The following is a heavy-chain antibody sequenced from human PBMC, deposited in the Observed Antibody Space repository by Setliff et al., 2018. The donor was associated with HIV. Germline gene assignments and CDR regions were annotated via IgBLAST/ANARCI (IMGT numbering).Heavy chain of an antibody. J-gene: IGHJ4*02. CDR2: VYKAGKT. CDR3: ARSSAVAGNGGFDY. CDR1: GFRVTDTY. D-gene: IGHD6-19*01. Sequence: PGGSLRLSCEASGFRVTDTYMAWVRQAPGKGLEWVTLVYKAGKTYYADFVKGRFTIARDNSKNTLYLQMNSLRAEDTAVYYCARSSAVAGNGGFDYWGQGTLVT. V-gene: IGHV3-53*01.